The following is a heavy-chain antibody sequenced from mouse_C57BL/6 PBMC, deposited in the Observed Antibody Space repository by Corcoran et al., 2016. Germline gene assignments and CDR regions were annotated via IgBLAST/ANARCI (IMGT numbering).Heavy chain of an antibody. Sequence: QVQLQQSGAELARPGASVKLSCKASGYTFTSYGISWVKQRTGQGLEGIGEIYPRSGNTYYNEKFKGKATLTADKSSSTAYMELRSLTSEDTAVYFCAREDHLYAMDYWDQGASATVS. V-gene: IGHV1-81*01. CDR3: AREDHLYAMDY. CDR1: GYTFTSYG. J-gene: IGHJ4*01. CDR2: IYPRSGNT.